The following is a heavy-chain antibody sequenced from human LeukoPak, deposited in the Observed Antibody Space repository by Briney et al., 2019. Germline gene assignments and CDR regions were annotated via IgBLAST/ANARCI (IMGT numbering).Heavy chain of an antibody. Sequence: SETLSLTCTVSGGSISSGGYYWSWIRQHPGKGLEWIGYIYYSGSTYYNPSLKSRVTISVDTSKNQFSLKLSSVTAADTAVYYCARAPDGLLPYFDYWAREPWSPSPQ. CDR3: ARAPDGLLPYFDY. D-gene: IGHD3-22*01. CDR2: IYYSGST. CDR1: GGSISSGGYY. V-gene: IGHV4-31*03. J-gene: IGHJ4*02.